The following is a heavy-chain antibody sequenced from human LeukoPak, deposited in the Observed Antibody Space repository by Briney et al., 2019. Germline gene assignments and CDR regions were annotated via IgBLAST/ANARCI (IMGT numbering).Heavy chain of an antibody. J-gene: IGHJ3*02. V-gene: IGHV1-69*13. CDR1: GGTFSSYA. CDR3: AREYYYDSSGYYYNAFDI. D-gene: IGHD3-22*01. Sequence: ASVKVSCKASGGTFSSYAFSWVRQAPGQGLGWMGGIIPIFGTANYAQKFQGRVTITADESTNTAYMELSSLRSEDTAVYYCAREYYYDSSGYYYNAFDIWGQGTMVTVSS. CDR2: IIPIFGTA.